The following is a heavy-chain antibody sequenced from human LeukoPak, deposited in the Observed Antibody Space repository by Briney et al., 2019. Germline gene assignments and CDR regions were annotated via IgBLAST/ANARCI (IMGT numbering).Heavy chain of an antibody. CDR3: ARAPVPGTGGSTAH. J-gene: IGHJ4*02. CDR1: GGTFSSYA. V-gene: IGHV1-18*01. D-gene: IGHD6-19*01. CDR2: ISAYNGNT. Sequence: ASVKVSCKASGGTFSSYAISWVRQAPGQGLEWMGWISAYNGNTNYAQKLQGRVTMTTDTSTSTAYMELRSLRSDDTAVYYCARAPVPGTGGSTAHWGQGTLVTVSS.